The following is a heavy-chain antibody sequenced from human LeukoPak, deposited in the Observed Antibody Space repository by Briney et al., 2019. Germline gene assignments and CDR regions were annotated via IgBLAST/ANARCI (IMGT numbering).Heavy chain of an antibody. V-gene: IGHV1-18*01. CDR3: ARDRRAGSSGWIFDY. CDR2: ISAYNGNT. Sequence: ASVKVSCKASGYTFTSYGISWVRQAPGQGLEWMGWISAYNGNTNYAQKLQGRVTMTTDTSTSTAYMELRSLRSDDTAVYYCARDRRAGSSGWIFDYWGQGTLVTVSS. J-gene: IGHJ4*02. D-gene: IGHD6-19*01. CDR1: GYTFTSYG.